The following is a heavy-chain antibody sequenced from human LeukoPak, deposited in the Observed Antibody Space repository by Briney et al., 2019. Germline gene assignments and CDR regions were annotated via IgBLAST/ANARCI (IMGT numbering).Heavy chain of an antibody. Sequence: GGSLRLSCAASGFTVSSNYMSWVRQAPGKGLEWVSVIYSGGSTYYADSVKGRFTISRDDSKNTVYLQMNSLRAEDTAVYYCARDRIFYGMDVWGQGTTVTVSS. CDR1: GFTVSSNY. CDR3: ARDRIFYGMDV. J-gene: IGHJ6*02. V-gene: IGHV3-53*01. D-gene: IGHD2/OR15-2a*01. CDR2: IYSGGST.